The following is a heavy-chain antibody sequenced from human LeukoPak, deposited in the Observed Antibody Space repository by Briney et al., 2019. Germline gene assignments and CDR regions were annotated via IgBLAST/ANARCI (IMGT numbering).Heavy chain of an antibody. CDR3: AAGHLGSYAENYFDY. Sequence: SVKVSCKASGFTFSSSAMQWVRQACGQRLEWIGWIVVGSGNTNYAQKFQERVTVKRDMSTSTAYMELSSLRSEDTAVYFCAAGHLGSYAENYFDYWGQGTLVTVSS. D-gene: IGHD1-26*01. CDR2: IVVGSGNT. CDR1: GFTFSSSA. V-gene: IGHV1-58*02. J-gene: IGHJ4*02.